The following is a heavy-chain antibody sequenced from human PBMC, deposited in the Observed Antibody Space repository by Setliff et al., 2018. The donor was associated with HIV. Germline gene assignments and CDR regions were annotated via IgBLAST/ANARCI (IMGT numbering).Heavy chain of an antibody. D-gene: IGHD6-13*01. J-gene: IGHJ4*02. Sequence: SETRSLTCAVSRGSISSDNWWTWLRQPPGKGLEWIGEIYHSGSTNYNASLKSRVTISIDKSKSQFSLKLSSVTAADTALYYCARGQHSSTWGALFDYWGQGTLVTVSS. CDR2: IYHSGST. CDR3: ARGQHSSTWGALFDY. V-gene: IGHV4-4*02. CDR1: RGSISSDNW.